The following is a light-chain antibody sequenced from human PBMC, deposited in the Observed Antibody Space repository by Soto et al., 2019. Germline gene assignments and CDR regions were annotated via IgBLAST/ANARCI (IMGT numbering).Light chain of an antibody. V-gene: IGKV2-24*01. CDR2: KVS. CDR1: QILVHNDGNTY. Sequence: DIVVTQTPLSSPVTLGQAASISCRSSQILVHNDGNTYLSWFQQRKGQPPRLLIYKVSDRFSGVPDRFSGSWAGTDFKLTISRVEAEEVGVYYCMQATQSSWTFGQGTKVDIK. J-gene: IGKJ1*01. CDR3: MQATQSSWT.